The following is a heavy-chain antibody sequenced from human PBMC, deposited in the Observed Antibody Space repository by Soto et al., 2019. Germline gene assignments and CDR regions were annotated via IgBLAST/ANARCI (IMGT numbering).Heavy chain of an antibody. V-gene: IGHV5-10-1*01. CDR2: FDPSDSYT. J-gene: IGHJ6*02. Sequence: GESLKISCKGSGYSFTSYWISWVRQMPGKGLEWMGRFDPSDSYTNYSPSFQGHVTISADKSISTAYLQWSSLKASDTAMYYCARLFTYCSGGSCYTLEDYYGMDVWGQGTTVTVSS. D-gene: IGHD2-15*01. CDR3: ARLFTYCSGGSCYTLEDYYGMDV. CDR1: GYSFTSYW.